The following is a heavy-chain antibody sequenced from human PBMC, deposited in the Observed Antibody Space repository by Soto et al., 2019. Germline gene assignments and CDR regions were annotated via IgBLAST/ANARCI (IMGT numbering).Heavy chain of an antibody. Sequence: QVQLVQSGAEVKKPEASVKVSCKASGYTFTGYYMHWVRQAPGQGLEWMGWINPNSGGTNYAQKFQGWVTMTRDTSISTAYMELSRMRSDDTAVYYCATGLSGYSPGDYYYYYGMDVWGQGTTVTVSS. CDR3: ATGLSGYSPGDYYYYYGMDV. D-gene: IGHD3-3*01. CDR1: GYTFTGYY. V-gene: IGHV1-2*04. CDR2: INPNSGGT. J-gene: IGHJ6*02.